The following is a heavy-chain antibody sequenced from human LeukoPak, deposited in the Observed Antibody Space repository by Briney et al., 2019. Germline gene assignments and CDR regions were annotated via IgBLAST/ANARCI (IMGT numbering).Heavy chain of an antibody. V-gene: IGHV1-18*01. CDR2: VGAGNGDT. D-gene: IGHD4-11*01. CDR3: ARASSPYNWCFDL. Sequence: ASVKVSCKASGYSFNNHGLSWVRQAPGQGLEWAGWVGAGNGDTHYAQKLQGRVTMTTDTSTNTAYMDLRSLRSDDTAVYYCARASSPYNWCFDLWGRGTLVTVSS. CDR1: GYSFNNHG. J-gene: IGHJ2*01.